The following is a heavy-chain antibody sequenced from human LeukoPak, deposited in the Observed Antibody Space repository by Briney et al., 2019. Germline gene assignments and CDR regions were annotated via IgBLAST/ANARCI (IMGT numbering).Heavy chain of an antibody. CDR1: GYTFTGYY. J-gene: IGHJ4*02. V-gene: IGHV1-2*02. CDR2: INPNSGGT. Sequence: ASLKVSCKASGYTFTGYYMHWVRQAPGQGLEWMGWINPNSGGTNYAQKFQGRVTMTRDTSISTAYMELSRLRSDDTAVYYCAREADYYDSSGYYSYWGQGTLVTVSS. CDR3: AREADYYDSSGYYSY. D-gene: IGHD3-22*01.